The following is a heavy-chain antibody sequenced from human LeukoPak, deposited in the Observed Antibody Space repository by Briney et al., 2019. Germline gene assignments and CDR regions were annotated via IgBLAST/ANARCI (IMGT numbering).Heavy chain of an antibody. V-gene: IGHV1-46*01. J-gene: IGHJ6*02. CDR2: INPSGGST. CDR1: GYTFTSYY. D-gene: IGHD2-2*02. CDR3: ARDGDIVVVPAAITYYYYGMDV. Sequence: GASVKVSCKASGYTFTSYYMHWVRQAPGQGLEWMGIINPSGGSTSYAQKFQGRVTMTRDTSTSTVYMELSSLRSEDTAVYYCARDGDIVVVPAAITYYYYGMDVWGQGTTVTVSS.